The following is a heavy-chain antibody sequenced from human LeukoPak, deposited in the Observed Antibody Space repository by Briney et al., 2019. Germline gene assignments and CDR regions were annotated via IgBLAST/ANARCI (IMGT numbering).Heavy chain of an antibody. J-gene: IGHJ4*02. CDR1: GGSISRDF. CDR2: ISNSGSS. D-gene: IGHD2-21*02. Sequence: SETLSLTCTVSGGSISRDFWSWIRQPPGKGLEWIGYISNSGSSNQNPSLKSRVTMSVDTSKNQFSRKLSSVTAADTAVYFCERRVTKTYYFDHWGQGNMVTVSS. V-gene: IGHV4-59*01. CDR3: ERRVTKTYYFDH.